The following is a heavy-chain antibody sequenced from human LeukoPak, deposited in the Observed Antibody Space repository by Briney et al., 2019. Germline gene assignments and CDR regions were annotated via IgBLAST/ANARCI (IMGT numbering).Heavy chain of an antibody. CDR2: VHYSGIT. J-gene: IGHJ4*02. Sequence: SETLSLPCSLSGGPIRNYYWSWIRQPPGRGLEWIGYVHYSGITKYNPPVKSRVTISLDTSSSQFSLKLSSVTAADTAVYYCASSGNYYFTLDYWGQGTLVTVSS. CDR3: ASSGNYYFTLDY. D-gene: IGHD3-10*01. V-gene: IGHV4-59*12. CDR1: GGPIRNYY.